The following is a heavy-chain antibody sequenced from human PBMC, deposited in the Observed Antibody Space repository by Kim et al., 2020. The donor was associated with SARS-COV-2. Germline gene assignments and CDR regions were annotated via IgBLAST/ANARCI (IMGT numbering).Heavy chain of an antibody. CDR1: GYTLTELS. Sequence: ASVKVSCKVSGYTLTELSMHWVRQAPGKGLEWMGGFDPEDGETIYAQKFQGRVTMTEDTSTDTAYMELSSLRSEDTAVYYCATAPPVITMVRGAIYYYYGMDVWGQGTTVTLPS. V-gene: IGHV1-24*01. J-gene: IGHJ6*02. D-gene: IGHD3-10*01. CDR3: ATAPPVITMVRGAIYYYYGMDV. CDR2: FDPEDGET.